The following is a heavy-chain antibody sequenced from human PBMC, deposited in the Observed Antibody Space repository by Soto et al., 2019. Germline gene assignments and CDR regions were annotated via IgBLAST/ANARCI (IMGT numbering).Heavy chain of an antibody. J-gene: IGHJ6*02. V-gene: IGHV1-46*01. D-gene: IGHD2-2*01. CDR1: GYSVTSYY. CDR3: ARAGIAYCSSTTCYLYYYVMDV. CDR2: INPNSGST. Sequence: ASLTVSCKSSGYSVTSYYMHWVRQAPGQGLEWMGIINPNSGSTTYAQKFQGRVTMTRDTSTSTVYMELTSLTSGDTAVYYCARAGIAYCSSTTCYLYYYVMDVWGQGTTVTVSS.